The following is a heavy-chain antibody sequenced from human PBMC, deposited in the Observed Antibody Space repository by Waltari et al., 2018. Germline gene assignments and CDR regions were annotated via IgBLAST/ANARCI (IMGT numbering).Heavy chain of an antibody. CDR3: ARVGGYYYYYMDV. Sequence: EVQLVESGGGLEQPGGSLQLSCAGSGFNFGSYEMLWVRQAPGKGLEWVSYIGTSDRSIYYADSVRGRFTISRDNAKNSLYLHMNNLRAEDTAVYYCARVGGYYYYYMDVWGKGTTVTVSS. CDR2: IGTSDRSI. CDR1: GFNFGSYE. D-gene: IGHD3-16*01. V-gene: IGHV3-48*03. J-gene: IGHJ6*03.